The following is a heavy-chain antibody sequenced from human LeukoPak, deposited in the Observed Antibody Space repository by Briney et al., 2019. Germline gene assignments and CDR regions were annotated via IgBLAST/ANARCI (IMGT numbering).Heavy chain of an antibody. Sequence: GGSLRLSCAASGFTFSTYAMTWVRQAPGKGLEWVSSISSISSYIYYADSVKGRFTISRDNAKNSLYLQMNSLRAEDTAVYYCVAAFDYWGQGTLVTVSS. CDR1: GFTFSTYA. D-gene: IGHD6-13*01. V-gene: IGHV3-21*01. J-gene: IGHJ4*02. CDR3: VAAFDY. CDR2: ISSISSYI.